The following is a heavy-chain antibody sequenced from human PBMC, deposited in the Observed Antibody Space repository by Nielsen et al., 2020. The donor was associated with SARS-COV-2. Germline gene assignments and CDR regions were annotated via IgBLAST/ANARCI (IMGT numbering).Heavy chain of an antibody. CDR2: IRSKPYGGTT. V-gene: IGHV3-49*02. CDR3: SREGRGIALVRGVLWFDY. D-gene: IGHD3-10*01. J-gene: IGHJ4*02. Sequence: WIRQPPGKGLEWVAYIRSKPYGGTTEYAASVKGRFTISRDDSKSIAYLQMNGLKTEDTAVYYCSREGRGIALVRGVLWFDYWGQGTLVTVSS.